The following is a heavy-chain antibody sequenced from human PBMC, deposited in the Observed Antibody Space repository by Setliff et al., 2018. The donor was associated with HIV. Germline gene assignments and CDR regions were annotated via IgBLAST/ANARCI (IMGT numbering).Heavy chain of an antibody. D-gene: IGHD3-3*01. CDR3: ARHLTASYNFWGDAFAI. V-gene: IGHV4-59*08. CDR2: LHSSGST. Sequence: TSETLSLTCTVSGASVSNHYWSWIRQLPGKGLELIGSLHSSGSTYYNPSLKSRVTISVDTSKNQLSLKLTSVTAADTATYYCARHLTASYNFWGDAFAIWGQGTMVTVSS. J-gene: IGHJ3*02. CDR1: GASVSNHY.